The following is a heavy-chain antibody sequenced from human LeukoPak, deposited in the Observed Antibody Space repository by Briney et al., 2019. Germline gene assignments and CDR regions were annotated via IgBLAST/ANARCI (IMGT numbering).Heavy chain of an antibody. CDR2: IYTSGST. CDR3: AAGIWNGFYHGYSFEY. V-gene: IGHV4-61*02. Sequence: PSETLSLTCSVWGGSIRIGSYYGPSVRQPAARGLGWIVRIYTSGSTYYNPSLKSRVTISVDTSKNQFSLKLSPVTAADTAVYYCAAGIWNGFYHGYSFEYWGQGTLVTVSS. J-gene: IGHJ4*02. D-gene: IGHD3-3*01. CDR1: GGSIRIGSYY.